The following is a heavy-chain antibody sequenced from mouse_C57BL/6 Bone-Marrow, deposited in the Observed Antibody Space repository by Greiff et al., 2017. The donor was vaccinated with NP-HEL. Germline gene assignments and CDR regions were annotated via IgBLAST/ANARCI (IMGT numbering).Heavy chain of an antibody. J-gene: IGHJ3*01. CDR1: GYTFTDYY. D-gene: IGHD2-1*01. CDR3: ARTPLLLPWFAY. CDR2: INPNNGGT. V-gene: IGHV1-26*01. Sequence: EVQLQQSGPELVKPGASVKISCKASGYTFTDYYMNWVKQSHGKSLEWIGDINPNNGGTSYNQKFKGKATLTVDKSSSTAYMELRSLTSEDSAVYDCARTPLLLPWFAYWGQGTLVTVSA.